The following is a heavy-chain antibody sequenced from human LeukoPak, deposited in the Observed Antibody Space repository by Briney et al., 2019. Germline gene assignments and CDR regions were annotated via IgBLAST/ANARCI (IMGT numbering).Heavy chain of an antibody. CDR1: GYTFTSYY. J-gene: IGHJ4*02. CDR2: INPNSGGP. V-gene: IGHV1-2*06. Sequence: GASVKVSCKASGYTFTSYYMHWVRQAPGQGLEWMGRINPNSGGPNYGQKFQGTVTMTRDTSISTAYLELSNLRSDDTAAYYCVRGYSYGFYFDYWGQGSLVTVSS. CDR3: VRGYSYGFYFDY. D-gene: IGHD5-18*01.